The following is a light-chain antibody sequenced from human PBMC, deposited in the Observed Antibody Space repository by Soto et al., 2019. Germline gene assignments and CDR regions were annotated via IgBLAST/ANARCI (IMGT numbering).Light chain of an antibody. CDR1: SGHSSNA. J-gene: IGLJ3*02. V-gene: IGLV4-69*01. CDR3: QTWGSGIQV. Sequence: QPVLTQSPSASASLGASVKLTCTLSSGHSSNAIAWHQQQSEKGPRYLMKVNSDGSHSKVDGIPDRFSGSSSGAERYLTISSLQSEDEADYYCQTWGSGIQVFGGGTKVTVL. CDR2: VNSDGSH.